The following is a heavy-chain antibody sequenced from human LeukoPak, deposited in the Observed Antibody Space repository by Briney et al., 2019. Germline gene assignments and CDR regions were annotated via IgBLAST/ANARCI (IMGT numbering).Heavy chain of an antibody. Sequence: SVKVSCKASGGTFSSYAISWARQAPGQGLEWMGGIIPIFGTANYAQKFQGRVTITADESTSTAYMELSSLGSEDTAVYYCAREERDSGYDYFDYWGQGTLVTVSS. CDR3: AREERDSGYDYFDY. CDR2: IIPIFGTA. D-gene: IGHD5-12*01. J-gene: IGHJ4*02. CDR1: GGTFSSYA. V-gene: IGHV1-69*13.